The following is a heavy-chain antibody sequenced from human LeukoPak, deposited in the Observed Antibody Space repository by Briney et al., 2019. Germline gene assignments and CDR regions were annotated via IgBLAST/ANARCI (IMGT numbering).Heavy chain of an antibody. Sequence: GASVKVSCKASGYTFTSYGISWVRQAPGQGLEWMGWISAYNGNTNYAQKLQGRVTMTRDTSISTAYMELSRLRSDDTAVYYCARVRVATTNIVVVVAATLELDPWGQGTLVTVSS. CDR1: GYTFTSYG. V-gene: IGHV1-18*01. CDR2: ISAYNGNT. J-gene: IGHJ5*02. CDR3: ARVRVATTNIVVVVAATLELDP. D-gene: IGHD2-15*01.